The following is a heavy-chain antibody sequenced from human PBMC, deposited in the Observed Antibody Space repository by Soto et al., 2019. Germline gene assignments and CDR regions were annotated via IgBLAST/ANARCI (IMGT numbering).Heavy chain of an antibody. D-gene: IGHD2-15*01. J-gene: IGHJ5*02. CDR2: IYYSGST. Sequence: PSETLSLTCTVSGGSVSSGSYYWSWIRQPPGKGLEWIGYIYYSGSTNYNPSLKSRVTISVDTSKNQFSLKLSSVTAADTAVYYCARYCSGGSCYSSAYSLGSRWFDPWGQGTLVTVSS. V-gene: IGHV4-61*01. CDR3: ARYCSGGSCYSSAYSLGSRWFDP. CDR1: GGSVSSGSYY.